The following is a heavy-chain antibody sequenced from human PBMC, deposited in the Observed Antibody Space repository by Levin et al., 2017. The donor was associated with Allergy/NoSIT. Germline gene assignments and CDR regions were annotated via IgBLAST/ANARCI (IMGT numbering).Heavy chain of an antibody. CDR3: AREADENSGYFFDY. D-gene: IGHD3-22*01. Sequence: GESLKISCKTSGYTFTNFGVSWVRQAPGQGLEWMGWISIYNDNTIYAQTFQGRVAMTADTSTRTVYMELRSLRSDDTAVYYCAREADENSGYFFDYWGQGTLVTVSS. CDR1: GYTFTNFG. V-gene: IGHV1-18*01. CDR2: ISIYNDNT. J-gene: IGHJ4*02.